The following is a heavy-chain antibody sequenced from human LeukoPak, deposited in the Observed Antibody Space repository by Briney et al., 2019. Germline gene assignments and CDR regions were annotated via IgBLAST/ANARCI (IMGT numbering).Heavy chain of an antibody. D-gene: IGHD6-13*01. Sequence: GGSLRLSCAASGFTFSSYAMHWVRQAPGKGLEWVAVISYDGSNKYYADSVKGRFTISRDNSKNTLYLRMNSLRAEDTAVYYCARVISSWYYFDYWGQGTLVTVSS. V-gene: IGHV3-30*04. CDR1: GFTFSSYA. J-gene: IGHJ4*02. CDR3: ARVISSWYYFDY. CDR2: ISYDGSNK.